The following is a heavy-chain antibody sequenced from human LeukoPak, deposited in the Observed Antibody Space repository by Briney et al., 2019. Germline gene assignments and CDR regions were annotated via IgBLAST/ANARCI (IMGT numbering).Heavy chain of an antibody. J-gene: IGHJ4*01. CDR2: INHSETT. CDR1: GGSFSGYY. CDR3: ARKYYYSSGNYYDF. V-gene: IGHV4-34*01. Sequence: SETLSLTCAVYGGSFSGYYWSWIRQPPGKGLEWIGEINHSETTNNNPSLKSRVTMLIDSSKNQFSLNLTSVTAADTAVYYCARKYYYSSGNYYDFWGHGTLVTVSS. D-gene: IGHD3-10*01.